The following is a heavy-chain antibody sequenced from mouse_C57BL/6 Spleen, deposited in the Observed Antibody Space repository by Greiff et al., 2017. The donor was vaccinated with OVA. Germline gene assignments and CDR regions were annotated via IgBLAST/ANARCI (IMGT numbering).Heavy chain of an antibody. CDR3: ARYGSSLYYFDY. CDR1: GYAFTNYL. CDR2: INPGSGGT. Sequence: VQRVESGAELVRPGTSVKVSCKASGYAFTNYLIEWVKQRPGQGLEWIGVINPGSGGTNYNEKFKGKATLTADKSSSTAYMQLSSLTSEDSAVYFCARYGSSLYYFDYWGQGTTLTVSS. D-gene: IGHD1-1*01. J-gene: IGHJ2*01. V-gene: IGHV1-54*01.